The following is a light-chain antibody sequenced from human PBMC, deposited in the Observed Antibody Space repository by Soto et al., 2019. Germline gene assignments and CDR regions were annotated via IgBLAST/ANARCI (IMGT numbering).Light chain of an antibody. CDR3: SSYPSSNTYV. CDR1: SSDVGGYHY. CDR2: DVS. Sequence: QSVLTQPASVSGSPGQSITISCTGTSSDVGGYHYVSWYQQYPGKAPKVMIYDVSNRPSGVSNRFSASKSGTTASLTISGLQPEDEADYYCSSYPSSNTYVFGTGPNVTVL. V-gene: IGLV2-14*01. J-gene: IGLJ1*01.